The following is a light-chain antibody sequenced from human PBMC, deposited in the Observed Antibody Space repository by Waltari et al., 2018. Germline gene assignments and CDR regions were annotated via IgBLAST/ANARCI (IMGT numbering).Light chain of an antibody. CDR2: SAS. CDR3: QQSYSVPPYT. J-gene: IGKJ2*01. Sequence: DIQMTQSPSSLSASAGDRVTITCRASQSISNYLNWYQQKPGKAPKVLIYSASALQSGVPSRFSGSGSGTDFTLTISSLQPEDFATYYCQQSYSVPPYTFGQGTKVEIK. CDR1: QSISNY. V-gene: IGKV1-39*01.